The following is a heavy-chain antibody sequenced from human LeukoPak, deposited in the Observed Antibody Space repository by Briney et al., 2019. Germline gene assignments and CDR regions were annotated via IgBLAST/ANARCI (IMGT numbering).Heavy chain of an antibody. CDR3: ARENDFSGAFPPYMDV. CDR2: VSTRGNT. J-gene: IGHJ6*03. CDR1: GDSMSSDYFY. D-gene: IGHD3-3*01. V-gene: IGHV4-61*02. Sequence: SETLSLTCTVSGDSMSSDYFYWSWIRQPAGQGLEWIGRVSTRGNTDYNPSLKSRVTMSIDTSKKQFSLKLSSVTAAGTAVYYCARENDFSGAFPPYMDVWGKGTTVTISS.